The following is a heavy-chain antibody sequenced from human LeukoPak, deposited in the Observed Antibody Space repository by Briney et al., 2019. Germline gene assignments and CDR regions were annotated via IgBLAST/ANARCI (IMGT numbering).Heavy chain of an antibody. D-gene: IGHD2-2*01. Sequence: GESLKISCKGSGYSFTSYWIGWVRQMPGKGLEWMGIIYPGDSGTRYSPSFQGQVTISADKSISTAYLQWSSLKASDTAMYYCVRGLGYCSSTSCRIFDHWGQGTVVTVSS. J-gene: IGHJ4*02. CDR3: VRGLGYCSSTSCRIFDH. CDR1: GYSFTSYW. CDR2: IYPGDSGT. V-gene: IGHV5-51*01.